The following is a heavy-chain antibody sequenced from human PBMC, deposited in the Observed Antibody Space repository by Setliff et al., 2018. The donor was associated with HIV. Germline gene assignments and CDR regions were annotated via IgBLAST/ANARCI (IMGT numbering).Heavy chain of an antibody. CDR1: GFIFSSFG. J-gene: IGHJ6*03. D-gene: IGHD4-4*01. CDR3: AKESGLYSNYKYYYYMDV. CDR2: ISYDGSNK. Sequence: PGGSLRLSCAASGFIFSSFGMHWVRQAPGKGLEWVAVISYDGSNKYYADSVKGRFTISRDNSKNTLYLQMNSLRAEDTAVYYCAKESGLYSNYKYYYYMDVWGKGTTVTVSS. V-gene: IGHV3-30*19.